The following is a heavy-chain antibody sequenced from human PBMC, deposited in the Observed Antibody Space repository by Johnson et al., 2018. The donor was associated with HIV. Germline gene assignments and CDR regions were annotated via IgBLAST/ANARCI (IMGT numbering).Heavy chain of an antibody. CDR2: IKQDGSEK. D-gene: IGHD6-6*01. J-gene: IGHJ3*02. CDR1: GFTFSNAW. V-gene: IGHV3-7*01. CDR3: ARDLGDSSSSGRELGAFDI. Sequence: VQLVESVGGLVKPGGSLRLSCAASGFTFSNAWMSWVRQAPGKGLEWVANIKQDGSEKYYVDSVKGRFTISRDNAKNSLYLQMNSLRAEDTAVYYCARDLGDSSSSGRELGAFDIGGQGTMVTVSS.